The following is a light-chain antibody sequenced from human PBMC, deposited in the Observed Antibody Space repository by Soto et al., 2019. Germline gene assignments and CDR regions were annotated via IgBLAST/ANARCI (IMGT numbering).Light chain of an antibody. V-gene: IGKV4-1*01. J-gene: IGKJ1*01. Sequence: DIVMTQSPDSLAVSLGERATINCKSSQSISYSSNNKNYLAWYQQKAGQPPKLLIYWASTRESGVPDRFSGSGSGTDFPLTISSLQAEDVAVYYCQQYYSAPWTFGQGTKVEIK. CDR2: WAS. CDR1: QSISYSSNNKNY. CDR3: QQYYSAPWT.